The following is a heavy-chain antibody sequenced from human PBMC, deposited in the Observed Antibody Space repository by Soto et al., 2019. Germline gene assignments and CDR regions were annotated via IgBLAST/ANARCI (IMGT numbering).Heavy chain of an antibody. D-gene: IGHD5-12*01. J-gene: IGHJ6*02. V-gene: IGHV1-69*06. CDR3: ARRGYSGYDYGDYYYYYDMDV. Sequence: GASVKVSCKASGGTFSSYAISWVRQAPGQGLEWMGGIIPIFGTANYAQKFQGRVTITADKSTSTAYMELSSLRSEDTAVYYCARRGYSGYDYGDYYYYYDMDVWGQGTTVTVSS. CDR2: IIPIFGTA. CDR1: GGTFSSYA.